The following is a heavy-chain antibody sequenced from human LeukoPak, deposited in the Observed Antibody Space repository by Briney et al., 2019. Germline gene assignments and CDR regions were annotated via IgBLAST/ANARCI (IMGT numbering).Heavy chain of an antibody. J-gene: IGHJ4*01. CDR2: INPNSGGT. D-gene: IGHD3-10*01. Sequence: ASVKVSCKASGYTFTGYYMHWVRQAPGQGLEWMGWINPNSGGTNYAQKFQGRVTMTRDTSISTAYMELSRLRSDDTAVYYSARKSGWHTAYWERRTLVTVSS. CDR1: GYTFTGYY. V-gene: IGHV1-2*02. CDR3: ARKSGWHTAY.